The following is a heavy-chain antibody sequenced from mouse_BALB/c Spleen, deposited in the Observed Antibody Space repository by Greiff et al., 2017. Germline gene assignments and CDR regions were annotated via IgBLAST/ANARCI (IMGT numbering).Heavy chain of an antibody. CDR1: GFTFSSFG. J-gene: IGHJ2*01. Sequence: EVKLVESGGGLVQPGGSRKLSCAASGFTFSSFGMHWVRQAPEKGLEWVAYISSGSSTIYYADTVKGRFTISRDNPKNTLFLQMTSLRSEDTAMYYCARGGRYYGSSYYFDYWGQGTTLTVSS. CDR2: ISSGSSTI. D-gene: IGHD1-1*01. CDR3: ARGGRYYGSSYYFDY. V-gene: IGHV5-17*02.